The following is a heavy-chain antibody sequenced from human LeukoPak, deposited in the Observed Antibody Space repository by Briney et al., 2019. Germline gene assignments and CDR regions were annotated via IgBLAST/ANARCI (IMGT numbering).Heavy chain of an antibody. CDR3: ARSWWGTDWSSYANWFDP. D-gene: IGHD3-9*01. Sequence: GASVKVSCKTSGFTFNSYYMHWVRQAPGQGLKWMGMINPSGGRTTYAQEFQGRLTMTRDTSTRTVYMELTSLRSDDMAFYYCARSWWGTDWSSYANWFDPWGQGTLVTVSS. J-gene: IGHJ5*02. V-gene: IGHV1-46*02. CDR2: INPSGGRT. CDR1: GFTFNSYY.